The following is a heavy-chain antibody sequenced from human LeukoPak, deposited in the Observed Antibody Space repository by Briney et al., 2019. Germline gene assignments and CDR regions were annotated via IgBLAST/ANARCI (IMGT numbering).Heavy chain of an antibody. CDR2: ISDGGGNK. V-gene: IGHV3-30*18. CDR3: AKAATQAVAGSAFDY. J-gene: IGHJ4*02. D-gene: IGHD6-19*01. Sequence: GGSLRLSCAASGFTFSSYGMHWVRQAPGKGLEWGAVISDGGGNKYYADSVKGRFTISRDNSKNTLYLQMNSLRAEDTAVYYCAKAATQAVAGSAFDYWGQGTLVTVSA. CDR1: GFTFSSYG.